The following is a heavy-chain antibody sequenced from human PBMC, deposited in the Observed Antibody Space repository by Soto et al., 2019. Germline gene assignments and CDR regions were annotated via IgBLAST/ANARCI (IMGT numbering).Heavy chain of an antibody. V-gene: IGHV1-24*01. D-gene: IGHD3-22*01. Sequence: GASVKVSCKVSGYTLTELSMHWVRQAPGKGLEWMGSFDPEDGETIYAQKFQGRVTMTEDTSTDTAYMELSSLRSEDTAVYYCATTSAQYYYDSSGYYYWGQGALVTVSS. CDR1: GYTLTELS. CDR3: ATTSAQYYYDSSGYYY. CDR2: FDPEDGET. J-gene: IGHJ4*02.